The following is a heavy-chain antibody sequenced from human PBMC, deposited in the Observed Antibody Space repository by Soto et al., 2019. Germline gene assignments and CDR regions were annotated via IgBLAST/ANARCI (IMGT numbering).Heavy chain of an antibody. CDR2: ISYDGSHQ. CDR1: GFTFSNYG. D-gene: IGHD2-8*01. CDR3: AKDPKCCTIGSHFLDNWFDS. J-gene: IGHJ5*01. V-gene: IGHV3-30*18. Sequence: GGSLRLSCAASGFTFSNYGMHWVRQTPGKGLEWVAVISYDGSHQFYTDSVKGRFTISRDNSKNTLYLQMNSLKTDDTAMYYCAKDPKCCTIGSHFLDNWFDSWGQGTLVTAPQ.